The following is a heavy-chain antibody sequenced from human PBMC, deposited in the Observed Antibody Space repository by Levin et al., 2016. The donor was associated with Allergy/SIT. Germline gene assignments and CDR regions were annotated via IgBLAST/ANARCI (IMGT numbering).Heavy chain of an antibody. D-gene: IGHD3/OR15-3a*01. V-gene: IGHV3-21*01. CDR3: AREAQGLAGFDP. Sequence: WIRQPPGKGLEWVSSISSSSSYIYYADSVKGRFTISRDNAKNSLYLQMNSPRAEDTAVYYCAREAQGLAGFDPWGQGTLVTVSS. CDR2: ISSSSSYI. J-gene: IGHJ5*02.